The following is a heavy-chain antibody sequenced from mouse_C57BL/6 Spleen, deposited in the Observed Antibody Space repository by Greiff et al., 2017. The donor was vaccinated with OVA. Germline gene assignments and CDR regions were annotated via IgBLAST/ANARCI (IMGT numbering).Heavy chain of an antibody. CDR3: ARTSTTVLDY. D-gene: IGHD1-1*01. CDR2: IDPSDSYT. Sequence: VQLQQPGAELVKPGASVKLSCKASGYTFTSYWMQWVKQRPGQGLEWIGEIDPSDSYTNYNQKFKGKATLTVDTSSSTAYMQLSSLTSEDSAVYYCARTSTTVLDYWGQGTSVTVSS. CDR1: GYTFTSYW. J-gene: IGHJ4*01. V-gene: IGHV1-50*01.